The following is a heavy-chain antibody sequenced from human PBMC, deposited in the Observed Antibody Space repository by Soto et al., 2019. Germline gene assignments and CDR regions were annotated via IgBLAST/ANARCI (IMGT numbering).Heavy chain of an antibody. D-gene: IGHD4-17*01. Sequence: GGSLRLSCAASGFTFSSYGMHWVRQAPGKGLEWVAVIWYDGSNKYYADSVKGRFTISRDNSKNTLYLQMNSLRAEDTAVYYCARAQYGDYGDDAFDIWGQGTMVTVSS. CDR3: ARAQYGDYGDDAFDI. CDR1: GFTFSSYG. CDR2: IWYDGSNK. V-gene: IGHV3-33*01. J-gene: IGHJ3*02.